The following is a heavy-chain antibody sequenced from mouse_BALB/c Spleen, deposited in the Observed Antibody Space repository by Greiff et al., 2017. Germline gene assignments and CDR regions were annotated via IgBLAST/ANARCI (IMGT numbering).Heavy chain of an antibody. CDR3: ARELRLLAWFAY. J-gene: IGHJ3*01. CDR2: ISSGGST. CDR1: GFTFSSYA. Sequence: EVQVVESGGGLVKPGGSLKLSCAASGFTFSSYAMSWVRQTPEKRLEWVASISSGGSTYYPDSVKGRFTISRDNARNILYLQMSSLRSEDTAMYYCARELRLLAWFAYWGQGTLVTVSA. D-gene: IGHD1-2*01. V-gene: IGHV5-6-5*01.